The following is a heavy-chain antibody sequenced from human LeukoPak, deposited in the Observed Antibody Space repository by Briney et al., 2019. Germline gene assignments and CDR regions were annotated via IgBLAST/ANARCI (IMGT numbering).Heavy chain of an antibody. CDR3: ARTAGIAVAGSRQYFDY. CDR1: GGSISSSSYY. Sequence: SETLSLTCSISGGSISSSSYYWGWIRQPPGKGLEWIGSFYYSWNTYYNPSLKSRVTISVDTSKNEFSLNLRSVTAADTAVYYCARTAGIAVAGSRQYFDYWGQGMLVTVSS. V-gene: IGHV4-39*01. CDR2: FYYSWNT. J-gene: IGHJ4*02. D-gene: IGHD6-19*01.